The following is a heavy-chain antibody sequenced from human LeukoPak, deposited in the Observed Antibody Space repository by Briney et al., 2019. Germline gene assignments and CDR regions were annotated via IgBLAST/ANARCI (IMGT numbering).Heavy chain of an antibody. CDR2: LTGSGDIT. CDR3: AKRGNAISFFDP. V-gene: IGHV3-23*01. Sequence: TGGSLRLSCAASGFTFSNYGMYWVRQAPGKGLEWVSGLTGSGDITYYADSVKGRFTISRDKSKNTLYLEMNSLRAEDTAVYYCAKRGNAISFFDPWGQGTLVTVSS. J-gene: IGHJ5*02. CDR1: GFTFSNYG. D-gene: IGHD3-10*01.